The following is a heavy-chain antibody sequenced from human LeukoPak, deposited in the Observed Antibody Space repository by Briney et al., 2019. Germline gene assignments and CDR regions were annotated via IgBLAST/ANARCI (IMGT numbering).Heavy chain of an antibody. CDR1: GWSFSGYY. D-gene: IGHD3-10*01. J-gene: IGHJ2*01. Sequence: SETLSLTCAVYGWSFSGYYWSWIRQPPGKGLEWIGEINHSGSTNYNPSLKSRVTISVDTSKNQFSLKLSSVTAADTAVYYCARKVGYGSGSYYTPFNWYFDLWGRGTLVTVSS. V-gene: IGHV4-34*01. CDR2: INHSGST. CDR3: ARKVGYGSGSYYTPFNWYFDL.